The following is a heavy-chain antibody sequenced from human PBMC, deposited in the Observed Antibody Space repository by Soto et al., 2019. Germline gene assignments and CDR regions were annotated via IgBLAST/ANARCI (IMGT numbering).Heavy chain of an antibody. J-gene: IGHJ6*01. D-gene: IGHD2-2*01. CDR3: AGEDIVVVPAGYYYYGMDV. CDR1: GFTFSSYG. Sequence: PGGSLRLSCAASGFTFSSYGMHWVRQAPGKGLEWVAVIWYDGSNKYYADSVKGRLTISRDNSKNTLYLQMNNLRAEDTAVYYCAGEDIVVVPAGYYYYGMDVWGQGTTVTVSS. V-gene: IGHV3-33*01. CDR2: IWYDGSNK.